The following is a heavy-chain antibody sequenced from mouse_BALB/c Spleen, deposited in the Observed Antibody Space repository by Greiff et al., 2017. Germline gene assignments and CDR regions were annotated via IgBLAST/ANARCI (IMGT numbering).Heavy chain of an antibody. CDR1: GFTFSSYG. CDR3: ARDTGDLDD. CDR2: INSNGGST. Sequence: EVQGVESGGGLVQPGRSLKLSCAASGFTFSSYGMSWVRQTPDKRLELVATINSNGGSTYYPDSVKGRFTTARDKAKNTLYLQMSRLKSEDTAVYDGARDTGDLDDWGQGTTLTVSS. J-gene: IGHJ2*01. V-gene: IGHV5-6-3*01.